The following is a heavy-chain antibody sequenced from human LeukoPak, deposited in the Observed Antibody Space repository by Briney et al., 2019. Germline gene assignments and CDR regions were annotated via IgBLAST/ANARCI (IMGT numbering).Heavy chain of an antibody. CDR3: ARDLGQLWPYFDY. CDR2: ISYDGSNK. J-gene: IGHJ4*02. CDR1: GFTFSSYA. V-gene: IGHV3-30-3*01. Sequence: HPGRSLRLSCAASGFTFSSYAMHWVRQAPGKGLEWVAVISYDGSNKYYADSVKGRFTISRDNSKNTLYLQMNSLRAEDTAVYYCARDLGQLWPYFDYWGQGTLVTVSS. D-gene: IGHD3-16*01.